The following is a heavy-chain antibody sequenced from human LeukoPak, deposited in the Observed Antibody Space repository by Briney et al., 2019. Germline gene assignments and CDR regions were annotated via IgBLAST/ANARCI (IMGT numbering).Heavy chain of an antibody. CDR2: MNPNSGNT. V-gene: IGHV1-8*02. Sequence: ASVKVSCKASGYTFTGYYMHWVRQAPGQGLEWMGWMNPNSGNTGYAQKFQGRVTMTRNTSISTAYMELSSLRSEDTAVYYCARVTMVRGVIRFRFDPWGQGTLVTVSS. D-gene: IGHD3-10*01. CDR3: ARVTMVRGVIRFRFDP. CDR1: GYTFTGYY. J-gene: IGHJ5*02.